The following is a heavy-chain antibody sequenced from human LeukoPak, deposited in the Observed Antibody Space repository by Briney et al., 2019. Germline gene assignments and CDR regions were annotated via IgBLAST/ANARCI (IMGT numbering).Heavy chain of an antibody. D-gene: IGHD4-11*01. CDR2: ISTSSSYI. CDR3: ARDPYSGLFDY. CDR1: RFTFSSYS. Sequence: GGSLRLSCAASRFTFSSYSMNWVRQAPGKGLEWVSSISTSSSYIYYADSVKGRFTISRDNAKNSLYLQMNSLRAEDTAVYYCARDPYSGLFDYWGQGTLVTVSS. J-gene: IGHJ4*02. V-gene: IGHV3-21*01.